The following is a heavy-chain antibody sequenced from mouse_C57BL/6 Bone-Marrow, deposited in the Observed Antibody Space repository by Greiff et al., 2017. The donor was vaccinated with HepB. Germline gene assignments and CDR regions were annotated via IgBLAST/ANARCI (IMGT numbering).Heavy chain of an antibody. J-gene: IGHJ4*01. CDR3: TRERVGLWPPAMDY. CDR2: ISSGGDYI. CDR1: GFTFSSYA. Sequence: EVKLVESGEGLVKPGGSLKLSCAASGFTFSSYAMSWVRQTPEKRLEWVAYISSGGDYIYCADTVKGRFTISRDNARNTLYLQMSSLKSEDTAMYYCTRERVGLWPPAMDYWGQGTSVTVSS. V-gene: IGHV5-9-1*02. D-gene: IGHD1-1*02.